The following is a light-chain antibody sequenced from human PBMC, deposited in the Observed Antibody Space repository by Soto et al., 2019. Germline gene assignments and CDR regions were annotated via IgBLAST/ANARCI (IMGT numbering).Light chain of an antibody. CDR3: QTWGTGIQV. Sequence: QLVLTQSPSASASLGASVKLTYTLSSGHSSYAIAWHQQQPEKGPRYLMKLNSDGSHSKGDGIPDRFSGSSSGAERYLTISSLQSEDGADYYCQTWGTGIQVFGGGTKLTVL. V-gene: IGLV4-69*01. J-gene: IGLJ2*01. CDR1: SGHSSYA. CDR2: LNSDGSH.